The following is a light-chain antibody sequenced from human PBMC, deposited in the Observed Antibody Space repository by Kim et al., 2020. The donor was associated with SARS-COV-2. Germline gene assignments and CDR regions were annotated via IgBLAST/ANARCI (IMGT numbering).Light chain of an antibody. Sequence: APRKAARITCWGNNIGSKSVHWYRQKPGQAPVLVIYYDSDRLSGIPERFSGSNSGNTATLTISRVEAGDEADYYCQVWDSSSDHRVFGGGTQLTVL. CDR1: NIGSKS. CDR3: QVWDSSSDHRV. J-gene: IGLJ3*02. V-gene: IGLV3-21*04. CDR2: YDS.